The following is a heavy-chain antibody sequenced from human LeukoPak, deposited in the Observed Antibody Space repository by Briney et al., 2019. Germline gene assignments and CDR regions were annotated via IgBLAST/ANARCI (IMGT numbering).Heavy chain of an antibody. CDR1: GFTFSSYG. CDR2: IRYDGSNK. Sequence: GGSLRLSCAASGFTFSSYGMHWVRQAPGKGLEWVAFIRYDGSNKYYADSVKGRFTISRDNSKNTLYLQMNSLRAEDTAVYYCARDTVAHGSGWYSSIVGPDAFDIWGQGTMVTVSS. V-gene: IGHV3-30*02. J-gene: IGHJ3*02. CDR3: ARDTVAHGSGWYSSIVGPDAFDI. D-gene: IGHD6-19*01.